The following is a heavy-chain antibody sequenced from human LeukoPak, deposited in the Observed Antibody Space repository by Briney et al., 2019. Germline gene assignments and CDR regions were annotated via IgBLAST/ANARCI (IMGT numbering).Heavy chain of an antibody. D-gene: IGHD1-26*01. CDR1: GFTFSSYS. CDR3: ARAPAGGSYPSELYY. Sequence: GGSLRLSCAASGFTFSSYSMNWVRQAPGKGPEWVSYISSSSSTIYYADSVKGRFTISRDNAKNSLYLQMNSLRAEDTAVYYCARAPAGGSYPSELYYWGQGTLVTVSS. CDR2: ISSSSSTI. V-gene: IGHV3-48*01. J-gene: IGHJ4*02.